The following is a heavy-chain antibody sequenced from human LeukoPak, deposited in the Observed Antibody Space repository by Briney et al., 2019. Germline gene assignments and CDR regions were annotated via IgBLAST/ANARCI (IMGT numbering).Heavy chain of an antibody. CDR1: GFTFITFG. D-gene: IGHD3-10*01. CDR3: ARDSIYGSGTHYYYGMDV. Sequence: GGSLGFSGAAPGFTFITFGLTWFRQAPWKPLEWVATKDQDGSEKYYVDSVKGRFTISRDNAKNSLYLQMNSLRAEDTAVHYCARDSIYGSGTHYYYGMDVWGQGTTVTVSS. J-gene: IGHJ6*02. CDR2: KDQDGSEK. V-gene: IGHV3-7*01.